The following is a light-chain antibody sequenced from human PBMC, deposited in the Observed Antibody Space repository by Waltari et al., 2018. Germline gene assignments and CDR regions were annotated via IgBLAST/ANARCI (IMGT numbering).Light chain of an antibody. J-gene: IGLJ3*02. V-gene: IGLV1-44*01. CDR2: NNN. Sequence: QSVVTQSPSSSGPPGQRVTISCSGSSSNIGSKTVNWYQHLPGTAPKLLIHNNNQRPAGVPDRFSGSKSDTSATLAISGRQSEDEAEYYCAVWDDSLNGWMFGGGTKLTVL. CDR1: SSNIGSKT. CDR3: AVWDDSLNGWM.